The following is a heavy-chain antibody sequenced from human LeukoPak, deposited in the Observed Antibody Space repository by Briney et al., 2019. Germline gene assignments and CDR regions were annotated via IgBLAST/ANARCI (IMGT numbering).Heavy chain of an antibody. J-gene: IGHJ3*02. D-gene: IGHD3/OR15-3a*01. CDR2: ISSSGTST. Sequence: LRLSCAAAGATFSSYALHWVRHARRKGLEYVSAISSSGTSTNYATSMKGRFTISTYNSMNTLYLQMGSLRAEGMAVYYCARGGTMIWDPFDMWGQGAMVTVRS. CDR3: ARGGTMIWDPFDM. CDR1: GATFSSYA. V-gene: IGHV3-64*01.